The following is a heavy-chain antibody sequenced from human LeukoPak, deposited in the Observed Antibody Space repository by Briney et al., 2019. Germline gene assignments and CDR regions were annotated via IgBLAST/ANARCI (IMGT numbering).Heavy chain of an antibody. CDR3: ARAMSGWNPRNDYFDY. J-gene: IGHJ4*02. V-gene: IGHV4-31*03. D-gene: IGHD1-1*01. Sequence: PQSLSLTCPVSAGSISSGGYYWSWIRQHPGKGLEWIGYIYDSGTTYYNPSLKSRVTISVDTSKSQFSLKLSSVTAADTAVYYCARAMSGWNPRNDYFDYWGQGTLVTVSS. CDR1: AGSISSGGYY. CDR2: IYDSGTT.